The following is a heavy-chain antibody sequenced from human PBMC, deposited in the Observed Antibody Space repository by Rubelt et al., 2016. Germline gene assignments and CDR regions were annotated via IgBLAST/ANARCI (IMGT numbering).Heavy chain of an antibody. CDR3: AREYECWSGYSFFYYGMDV. V-gene: IGHV4-34*01. CDR1: GGSFSGYY. D-gene: IGHD3-3*01. CDR2: INHSGST. J-gene: IGHJ6*02. Sequence: QVQLQQWGAGLLKPSETLSLTCAVYGGSFSGYYWSWIRQPPGKGLEWIGEINHSGSTNYNPSLKSRVTISVDTSKNQFSLKLSSVTAADTAVYYCAREYECWSGYSFFYYGMDVWGQGTTVTVSS.